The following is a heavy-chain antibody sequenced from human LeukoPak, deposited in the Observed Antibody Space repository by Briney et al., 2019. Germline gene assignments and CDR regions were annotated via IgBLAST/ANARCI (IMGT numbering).Heavy chain of an antibody. CDR1: GYTLSDYY. CDR3: ARLGHYDFWNGDY. J-gene: IGHJ4*02. V-gene: IGHV1-2*02. Sequence: ASVKVSCKASGYTLSDYYMHWVRQAPGQGLEWMGWINPNSGGTDYAQKFQGRVTMTRDTSISTAYMELSRLRSDDTAVYYCARLGHYDFWNGDYWGQGTLVTVSS. D-gene: IGHD3-3*01. CDR2: INPNSGGT.